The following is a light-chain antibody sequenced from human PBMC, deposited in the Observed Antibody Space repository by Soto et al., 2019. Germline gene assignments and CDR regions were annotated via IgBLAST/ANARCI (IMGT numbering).Light chain of an antibody. Sequence: DIVITQSPDSLAVSLGERATINCKSSQSVLYSSNNKKYLAWYQQKPGQPPKLLIYWASTRESGVHDRFSGSGSGTDFTLTISRPHCEDVASYYCQQSYSTLSFGAGTKVAIK. CDR2: WAS. CDR1: QSVLYSSNNKKY. J-gene: IGKJ4*01. V-gene: IGKV4-1*01. CDR3: QQSYSTLS.